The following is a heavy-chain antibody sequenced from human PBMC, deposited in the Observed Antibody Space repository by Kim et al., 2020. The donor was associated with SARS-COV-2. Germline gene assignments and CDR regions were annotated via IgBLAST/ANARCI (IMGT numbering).Heavy chain of an antibody. D-gene: IGHD2-15*01. J-gene: IGHJ5*02. V-gene: IGHV4-4*07. CDR2: T. CDR3: ARELLHNWFDP. Sequence: TNSHPSHPSRVTMSIDTSKNQFALKLSSVTAADTAVYYCARELLHNWFDPWGQGTLVTVSS.